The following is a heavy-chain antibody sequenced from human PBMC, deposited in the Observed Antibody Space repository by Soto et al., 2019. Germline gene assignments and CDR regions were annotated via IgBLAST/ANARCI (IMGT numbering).Heavy chain of an antibody. J-gene: IGHJ4*02. CDR1: GYTFTGYY. Sequence: SVKVSCKASGYTFTGYYMHWVRQAPGQGLEWMGWINPNSGGTNYAQKFQGRVTMTRDTSISTAYMELSRLRSDDTAVYYCARLYCSSTSCYGDYYFDYWGQGTLVTVS. CDR3: ARLYCSSTSCYGDYYFDY. V-gene: IGHV1-2*02. CDR2: INPNSGGT. D-gene: IGHD2-2*01.